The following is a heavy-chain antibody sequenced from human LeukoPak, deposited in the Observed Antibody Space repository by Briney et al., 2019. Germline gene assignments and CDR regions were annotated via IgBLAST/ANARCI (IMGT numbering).Heavy chain of an antibody. CDR3: AKDRGFSYASGSSELDY. CDR2: IWYDGNNK. CDR1: GFTFSSFG. J-gene: IGHJ4*02. Sequence: GGSLKLSCAASGFTFSSFGMHWVRQAPGKGLEWVAVIWYDGNNKYYADSVKGRFTISRDNSKNTLYLQMNGLRDEDTAIYYCAKDRGFSYASGSSELDYWGQGTPVTVSS. D-gene: IGHD3-10*01. V-gene: IGHV3-30*02.